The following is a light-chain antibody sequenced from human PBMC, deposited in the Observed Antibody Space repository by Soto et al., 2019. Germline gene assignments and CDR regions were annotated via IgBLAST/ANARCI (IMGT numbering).Light chain of an antibody. CDR1: QSVSSY. V-gene: IGKV3-11*01. CDR2: DAS. Sequence: EIVLTQSPATLPLSPGERATLSCRASQSVSSYLAWYQQKPGQAPRLLIYDASNRATGIPARLSGSGSGTDFTLTISSLEPEDFAVYYCQQRSNWLYTFGQGTKVDIK. CDR3: QQRSNWLYT. J-gene: IGKJ2*01.